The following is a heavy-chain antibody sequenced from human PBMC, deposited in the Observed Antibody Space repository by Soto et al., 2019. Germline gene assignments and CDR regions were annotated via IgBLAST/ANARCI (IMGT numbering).Heavy chain of an antibody. CDR1: GFPFSSYA. CDR3: AKSLSASPNYFFDS. J-gene: IGHJ4*02. CDR2: ISGSGTIT. V-gene: IGHV3-23*01. Sequence: EVHLLVSGGGLVQPGGSLRLSCAASGFPFSSYAMTWVRQAPGKGLEWVSGISGSGTITYDADSVKGRFTISRDKSKNTLYLQMNSLRADDTAVYYCAKSLSASPNYFFDSWGQGTLVTVSS. D-gene: IGHD1-1*01.